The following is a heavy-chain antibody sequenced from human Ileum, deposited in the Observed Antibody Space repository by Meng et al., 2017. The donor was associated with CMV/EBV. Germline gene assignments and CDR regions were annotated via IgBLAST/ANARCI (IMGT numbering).Heavy chain of an antibody. V-gene: IGHV4-4*02. CDR3: ANSYGVRFDP. J-gene: IGHJ5*02. CDR2: IYESGST. D-gene: IGHD4-17*01. Sequence: QVQLQESGSGMVSPSGPLSLTCAVSGGSISSNNWWSWVRQPPGKGLEWIGEIYESGSTNYNPSLKSRVTISVDKSKNQFSLKLNSVTAADTAVYYCANSYGVRFDPWGPGTLVTVSS. CDR1: GGSISSNNW.